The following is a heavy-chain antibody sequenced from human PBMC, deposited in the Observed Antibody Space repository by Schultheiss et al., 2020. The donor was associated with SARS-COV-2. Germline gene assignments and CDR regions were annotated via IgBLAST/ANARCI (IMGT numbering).Heavy chain of an antibody. Sequence: GSLRLSCTVSGGSISSGGYYWSWIRQHPGKGLEWIGYIYYSGSTNYNPSLKSRVTISVDTSKNQFSLKLSSVTAADTAVYYCARAQGGGFLEWYGMDVWGQGTTVTVSS. V-gene: IGHV4-61*08. CDR2: IYYSGST. D-gene: IGHD3-3*01. J-gene: IGHJ6*02. CDR3: ARAQGGGFLEWYGMDV. CDR1: GGSISSGGYY.